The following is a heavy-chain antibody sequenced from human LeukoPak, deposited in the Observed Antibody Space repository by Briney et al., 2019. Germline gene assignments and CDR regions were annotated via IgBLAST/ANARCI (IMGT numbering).Heavy chain of an antibody. J-gene: IGHJ4*02. D-gene: IGHD5-12*01. V-gene: IGHV1-18*01. Sequence: GESLKISCKASGYTFTSYGISWVRQAPGQGLEWMGWISAYNGNTNYAQKLQGRVTMTTDTSTSTAYMELRSLRSDDTAVYYCARDSRATAVDYWGQGTLVTVSS. CDR3: ARDSRATAVDY. CDR1: GYTFTSYG. CDR2: ISAYNGNT.